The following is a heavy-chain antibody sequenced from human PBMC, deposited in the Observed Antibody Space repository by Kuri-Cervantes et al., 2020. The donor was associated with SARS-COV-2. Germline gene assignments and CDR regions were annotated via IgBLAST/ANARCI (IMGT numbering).Heavy chain of an antibody. D-gene: IGHD6-19*01. CDR2: INHSGST. CDR1: GGSFSGYY. Sequence: SQTLSLTCAVYGGSFSGYYWSWIRQPPGKGLEWIGEINHSGSTNYNPSLKSRVTISVDTSKNQFPLKLSSVTAADTAVYYCARPNIKQWLVLFGTGSAFDIWGQGTMVTVSS. V-gene: IGHV4-34*01. J-gene: IGHJ3*02. CDR3: ARPNIKQWLVLFGTGSAFDI.